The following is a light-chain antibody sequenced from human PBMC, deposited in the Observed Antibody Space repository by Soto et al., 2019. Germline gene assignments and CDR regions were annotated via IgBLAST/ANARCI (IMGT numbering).Light chain of an antibody. Sequence: QSALTQPRSVSGSPGQSVAISCTGTSRDVGGYNFVSWFQQYPGKAPQLMIFGVNNRPSGVPDRFSGSKSGNTASLTISGLQAEDEADYYCCSYAGGFTWVFGGGTKLTVL. CDR2: GVN. V-gene: IGLV2-11*01. CDR3: CSYAGGFTWV. CDR1: SRDVGGYNF. J-gene: IGLJ3*02.